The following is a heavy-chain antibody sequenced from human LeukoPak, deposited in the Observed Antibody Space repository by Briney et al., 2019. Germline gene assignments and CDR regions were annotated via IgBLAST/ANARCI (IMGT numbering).Heavy chain of an antibody. Sequence: GGSLRLSCAASGFTFSSYSMNWVRQAPGKGLEWVSSISSTGTYIYYADSVKGRFTISRDNAKNSLYLQMNSLRAEDTAVYYCARGRCARFGELYRNWGQGTLVTVSS. D-gene: IGHD3-10*01. CDR2: ISSTGTYI. V-gene: IGHV3-21*01. J-gene: IGHJ4*02. CDR1: GFTFSSYS. CDR3: ARGRCARFGELYRN.